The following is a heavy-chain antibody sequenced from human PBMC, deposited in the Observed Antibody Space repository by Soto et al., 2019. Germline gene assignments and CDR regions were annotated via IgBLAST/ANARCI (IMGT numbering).Heavy chain of an antibody. CDR2: IYSGGET. J-gene: IGHJ4*02. D-gene: IGHD4-17*01. CDR3: ASRRNPYGAYDY. CDR1: GFTVGTKF. V-gene: IGHV3-66*01. Sequence: GGSLRLSCAASGFTVGTKFMSWVRQAPGKGLEWVSIIYSGGETYYGDSVKGRFTISRDNSMNMLYLQMDSLRAEDTAVYYCASRRNPYGAYDYWGQGTLVTVSS.